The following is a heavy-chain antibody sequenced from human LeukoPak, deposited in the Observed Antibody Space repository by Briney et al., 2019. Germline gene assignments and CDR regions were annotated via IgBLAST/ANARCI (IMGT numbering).Heavy chain of an antibody. J-gene: IGHJ5*02. Sequence: GGSLRLSCAASGFTFSSYAMTWVRQAPGKGLEWVSGIGGSSGKIFYADSVKGRFTISRDNSKNTLYLQMNTLRAEDTAVYFCAKQPYQYVSGSPSWLDPWGQGTLVTVPS. V-gene: IGHV3-23*01. CDR3: AKQPYQYVSGSPSWLDP. CDR1: GFTFSSYA. D-gene: IGHD3-10*01. CDR2: IGGSSGKI.